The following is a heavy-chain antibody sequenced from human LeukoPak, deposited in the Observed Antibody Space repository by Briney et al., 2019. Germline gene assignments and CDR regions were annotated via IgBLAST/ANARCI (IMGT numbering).Heavy chain of an antibody. CDR3: ARAERRITMVRGVPRTPDAFDI. V-gene: IGHV3-21*01. J-gene: IGHJ3*02. CDR1: GFTFSSYW. CDR2: ISSSSSYI. Sequence: PGGSLRLSCAASGFTFSSYWMSWVRQAPGKGLEWVSSISSSSSYIYYADSVKGRFTISRDNAKNSLYLQMNSLRAEDTAVYYCARAERRITMVRGVPRTPDAFDIWGQGTMVTVSS. D-gene: IGHD3-10*01.